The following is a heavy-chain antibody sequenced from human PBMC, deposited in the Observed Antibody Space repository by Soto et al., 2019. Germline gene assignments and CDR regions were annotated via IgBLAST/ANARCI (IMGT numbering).Heavy chain of an antibody. CDR2: ISYDGSNK. CDR1: GFTFSSYA. Sequence: QVQLVESGGGVVQPGRSLRLSCAASGFTFSSYAMHWVRQAPGKGLEWVAVISYDGSNKYYADSVKGRFTISRDNSKNTLYLQMTSLRAAATAVYYCARTIWELLFPFDYWGQGTLVTVSS. J-gene: IGHJ4*02. V-gene: IGHV3-30-3*01. CDR3: ARTIWELLFPFDY. D-gene: IGHD1-26*01.